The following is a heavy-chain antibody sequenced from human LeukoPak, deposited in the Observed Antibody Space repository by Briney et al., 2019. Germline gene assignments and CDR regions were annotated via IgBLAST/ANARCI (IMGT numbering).Heavy chain of an antibody. Sequence: PGGSLRLSCAASGFTFSSYAMSWVRQAPGKGLEWVSAISGSGGSTYYADSVKGRFTISRDNSKNTLYLQMNSLRAEDTAVYYCAKDRDSCGYVTSFDYWGQGTLVTVSS. D-gene: IGHD5-18*01. J-gene: IGHJ4*02. CDR2: ISGSGGST. CDR1: GFTFSSYA. CDR3: AKDRDSCGYVTSFDY. V-gene: IGHV3-23*01.